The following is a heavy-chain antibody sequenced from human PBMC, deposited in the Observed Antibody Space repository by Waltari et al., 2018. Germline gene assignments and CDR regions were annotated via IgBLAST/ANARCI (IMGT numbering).Heavy chain of an antibody. V-gene: IGHV4-39*07. CDR1: GGSTSSSSYY. CDR2: IYYSGST. CDR3: ARVELFYYFDY. D-gene: IGHD3-3*01. Sequence: QLQLQESGPGLVKPSETLSLTCTVSGGSTSSSSYYWGWIRQPPGKGLEWIGSIYYSGSTYYNPSLKSRVTISVDTSKNQFSLKLSSVTAADTAVYYCARVELFYYFDYWGQGTLVTVSS. J-gene: IGHJ4*02.